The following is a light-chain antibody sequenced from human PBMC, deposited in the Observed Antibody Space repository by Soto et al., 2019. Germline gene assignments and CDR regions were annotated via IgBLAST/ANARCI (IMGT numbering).Light chain of an antibody. CDR2: GAS. Sequence: EIVLTQSPGTLSLSPGERATLSCRASQSVSSSYLAWYQQKPGQAPRLLIYGASSRATGIPDRFSGSGSGTDFTLTMSRLEPEDFAVYYCQQYGSSPQCTFGQGTKLEIK. V-gene: IGKV3-20*01. CDR1: QSVSSSY. CDR3: QQYGSSPQCT. J-gene: IGKJ2*02.